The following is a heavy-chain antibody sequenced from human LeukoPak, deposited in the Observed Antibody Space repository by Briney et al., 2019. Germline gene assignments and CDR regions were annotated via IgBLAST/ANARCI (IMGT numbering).Heavy chain of an antibody. CDR1: GGSISSHY. Sequence: SETLSLTCTVSGGSISSHYWSWIRQPPGKGLEWIGYIYYSGSTNYNPSLKSRATISVDTSKNQFSLKLSSVTAADTAVYYCARVAADYYYMDVWGKGTTVTVSS. CDR3: ARVAADYYYMDV. CDR2: IYYSGST. V-gene: IGHV4-59*11. D-gene: IGHD6-13*01. J-gene: IGHJ6*03.